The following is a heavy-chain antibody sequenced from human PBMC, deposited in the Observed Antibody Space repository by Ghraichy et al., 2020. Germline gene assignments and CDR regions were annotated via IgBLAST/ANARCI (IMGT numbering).Heavy chain of an antibody. D-gene: IGHD6-13*01. Sequence: GGSLRLSCAASGFTFSSYAMSWVRQAPGKGLEWVSAISGSGGSTHYADSVKGRFTISRDNSKNTLHLRMNSLRAEDTAVYYCAKGAAPCRGGYPYYFDYWGQGTLVTVSS. V-gene: IGHV3-23*01. J-gene: IGHJ4*02. CDR1: GFTFSSYA. CDR3: AKGAAPCRGGYPYYFDY. CDR2: ISGSGGST.